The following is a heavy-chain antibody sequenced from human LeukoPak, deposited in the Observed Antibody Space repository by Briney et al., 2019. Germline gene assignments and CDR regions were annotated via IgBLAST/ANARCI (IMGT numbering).Heavy chain of an antibody. CDR1: GFTFSDYY. CDR3: ARDSGSYLYYFDY. D-gene: IGHD1-26*01. CDR2: ISSSGSTI. Sequence: GGSLRLSCAASGFTFSDYYMSWIRQAPGKVLEWVSYISSSGSTIYYAGSVKGRFTISRDNAKNSLYLQMNSLRAEDTAVYYCARDSGSYLYYFDYWGQGTLVTVSS. V-gene: IGHV3-11*01. J-gene: IGHJ4*02.